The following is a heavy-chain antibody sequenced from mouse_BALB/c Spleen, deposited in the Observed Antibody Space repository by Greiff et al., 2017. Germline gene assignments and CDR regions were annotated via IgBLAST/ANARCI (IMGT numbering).Heavy chain of an antibody. Sequence: VKLQQPGADLVKPGASVKLSCKASGYTFTSYWMHWVKQRPGQGLEWIGEINPSNGRTNYNEKFKSKATLTVDKSSSTAYMQLSRLTSEDSAVYYCARDDRYDVWGQGTSVTVSA. D-gene: IGHD2-14*01. CDR2: INPSNGRT. J-gene: IGHJ4*01. V-gene: IGHV1S81*02. CDR1: GYTFTSYW. CDR3: ARDDRYDV.